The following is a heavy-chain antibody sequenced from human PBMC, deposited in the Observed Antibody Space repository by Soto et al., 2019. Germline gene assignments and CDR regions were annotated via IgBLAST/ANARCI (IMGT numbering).Heavy chain of an antibody. CDR2: IYYSGST. Sequence: QLQLQESGPGLVKPSETLSLTCTVSGGSISSSSYYWGWIRQPPGKGLEWIGPIYYSGSTYYNPSLKSRVTTSVATSKNPLSLRLRSVTAADTAVYYCARPYGGSQFDYWGQGTLVTVSS. CDR3: ARPYGGSQFDY. V-gene: IGHV4-39*01. J-gene: IGHJ4*02. D-gene: IGHD4-17*01. CDR1: GGSISSSSYY.